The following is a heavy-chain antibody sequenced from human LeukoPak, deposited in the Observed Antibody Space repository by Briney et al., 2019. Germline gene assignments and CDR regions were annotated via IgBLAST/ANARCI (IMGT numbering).Heavy chain of an antibody. CDR1: GGSFSGYY. Sequence: SETLSLTCAVYGGSFSGYYWSWIRKPPGKGLEWIGEINHSGSTNYNPSLKSRVTISVDTSKSQFSLKLSSVTAADTAVYYCARGRLRWQPYDYWGQGTLVTVSS. D-gene: IGHD4-23*01. CDR2: INHSGST. V-gene: IGHV4-34*01. CDR3: ARGRLRWQPYDY. J-gene: IGHJ4*02.